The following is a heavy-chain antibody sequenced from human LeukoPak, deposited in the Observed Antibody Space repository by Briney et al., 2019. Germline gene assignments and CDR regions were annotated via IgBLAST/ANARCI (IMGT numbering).Heavy chain of an antibody. CDR3: ARDTSSGSGNQRSWFFDL. Sequence: SETLSLTCPMSGGFISSSDWWNWVRQSPGKGLEWIGEISHDGNTIYYNPSLKARVIISIDKSKSQFSLNMISVTAADTAVYYCARDTSSGSGNQRSWFFDLWGRGTLVTVSS. CDR2: ISHDGNT. CDR1: GGFISSSDW. V-gene: IGHV4/OR15-8*02. J-gene: IGHJ2*01. D-gene: IGHD3-10*01.